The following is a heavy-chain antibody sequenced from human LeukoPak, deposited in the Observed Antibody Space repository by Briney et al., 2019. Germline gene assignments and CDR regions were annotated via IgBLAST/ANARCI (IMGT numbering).Heavy chain of an antibody. Sequence: SETLSLTCAVYGGSFSGYYWSWIRQPPGKGLEWIGEINHSGSTNYNPSLKSRVTISVDTSKNQFSLKLSSVTAADTAVYYCARALSDAFDIWGQGTMVTVSP. CDR2: INHSGST. CDR3: ARALSDAFDI. V-gene: IGHV4-34*01. J-gene: IGHJ3*02. CDR1: GGSFSGYY.